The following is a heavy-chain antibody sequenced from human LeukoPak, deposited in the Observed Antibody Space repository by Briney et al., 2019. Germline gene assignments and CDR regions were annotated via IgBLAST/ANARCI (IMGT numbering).Heavy chain of an antibody. D-gene: IGHD3-22*01. CDR3: ARNYFHYYSLDY. CDR1: GFTVSSTY. V-gene: IGHV3-53*01. J-gene: IGHJ4*02. Sequence: PGGSLRLSCAASGFTVSSTYMSWVRQAPGKGLEWVSGLYSAGSTYYADSVKGRFTISRDNSKNTLYLQMNSLRAEDTAVYYCARNYFHYYSLDYWGPGTLVTVSS. CDR2: LYSAGST.